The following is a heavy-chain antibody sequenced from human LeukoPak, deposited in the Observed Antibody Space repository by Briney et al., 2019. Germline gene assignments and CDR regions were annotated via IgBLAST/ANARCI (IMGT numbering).Heavy chain of an antibody. J-gene: IGHJ4*01. D-gene: IGHD1-26*01. V-gene: IGHV4-38-2*01. Sequence: SETLSLTCAVSGYSISSGYYWGWIRQPPGKGLEWIGSLYHSGSTYYNPSLKSRVTISIDTSKNQFSLKLSSVTAPDTAVYYCAGNRGTYQPYYFDYWGKGTLVTVSS. CDR3: AGNRGTYQPYYFDY. CDR2: LYHSGST. CDR1: GYSISSGYY.